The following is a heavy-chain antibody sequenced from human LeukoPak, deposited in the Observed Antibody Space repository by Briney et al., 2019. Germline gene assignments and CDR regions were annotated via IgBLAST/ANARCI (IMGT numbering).Heavy chain of an antibody. CDR2: IYTSGST. V-gene: IGHV4-4*07. J-gene: IGHJ4*02. CDR1: GGSLSSYY. D-gene: IGHD3-22*01. CDR3: ARDSSGYYFLDY. Sequence: SETLSLTCTVSGGSLSSYYWSWIRQPAWKGLEWIGRIYTSGSTNYNPSLKRRVTMSVDKSKNQFSLKLSSVTAADTAVYYCARDSSGYYFLDYWGQGTLVTVSS.